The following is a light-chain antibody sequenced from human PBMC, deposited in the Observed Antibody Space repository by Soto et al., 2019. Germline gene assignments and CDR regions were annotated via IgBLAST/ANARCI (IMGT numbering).Light chain of an antibody. CDR2: GAS. CDR3: EQHNNWCPWT. V-gene: IGKV3-15*01. Sequence: EIVMTQSPATLSVSPGERATLSFRASQSVSSNLARYQQKPGQAPRLLMYGASTRATGIPDRFSGSGSGTEFTITISSLQSEDFAVYYCEQHNNWCPWTFGQGPKVEIK. CDR1: QSVSSN. J-gene: IGKJ1*01.